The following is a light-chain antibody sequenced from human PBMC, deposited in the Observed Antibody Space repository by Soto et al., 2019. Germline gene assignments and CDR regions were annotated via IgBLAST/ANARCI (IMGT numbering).Light chain of an antibody. CDR3: QQYDSSPRT. CDR1: QSISSSY. J-gene: IGKJ1*01. Sequence: EIVLTQSPGTLSLSPGERATLSCRASQSISSSYLAWYQRKPGQAPRLLIYGPSSRATGIPDRFSGSGSGTDFTLTINRLEPEDFAVYYCQQYDSSPRTFGQGTKVDNK. V-gene: IGKV3-20*01. CDR2: GPS.